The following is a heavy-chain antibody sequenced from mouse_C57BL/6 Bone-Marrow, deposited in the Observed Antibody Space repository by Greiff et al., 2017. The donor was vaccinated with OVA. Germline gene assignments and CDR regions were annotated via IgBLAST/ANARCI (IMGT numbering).Heavy chain of an antibody. J-gene: IGHJ1*03. CDR2: IYPGDGDT. CDR1: GYAFSSSW. CDR3: ARGGYGSSYWYFDV. Sequence: LQESGPELVKPGASVKISCKASGYAFSSSWMNWVKQRPGKGLEWIGRIYPGDGDTNYNGKFKGKATLTADKSSSTAYMQRSSLTSEDSAVYFCARGGYGSSYWYFDVWGTGTTVTVSS. D-gene: IGHD1-1*01. V-gene: IGHV1-82*01.